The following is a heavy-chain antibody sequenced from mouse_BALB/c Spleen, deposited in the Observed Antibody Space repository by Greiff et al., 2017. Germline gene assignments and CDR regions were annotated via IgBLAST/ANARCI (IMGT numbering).Heavy chain of an antibody. D-gene: IGHD2-4*01. CDR2: ISSGGST. V-gene: IGHV5-6-5*01. Sequence: EVKLEESGGGLVKPGGSLKLSCAASGFTFSSYAMSWVRQTPEKRLEWVASISSGGSTYYPDSVKGRLTISRDNARNILYLQMSSLRSADTAMYYYARDGESTMIMDYWGQGTSVTVSS. J-gene: IGHJ4*01. CDR1: GFTFSSYA. CDR3: ARDGESTMIMDY.